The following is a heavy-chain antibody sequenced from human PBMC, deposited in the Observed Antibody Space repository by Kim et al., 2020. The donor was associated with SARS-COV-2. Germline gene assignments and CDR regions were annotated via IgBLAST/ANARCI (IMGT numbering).Heavy chain of an antibody. CDR1: GDSVSSNSAA. J-gene: IGHJ6*02. CDR3: ARVCSSTSCYPYLPPYYYYGMDV. CDR2: TYYRSKWYN. D-gene: IGHD2-2*01. V-gene: IGHV6-1*01. Sequence: SQTLSLTCAISGDSVSSNSAAWNWIRQSPSRGLEWLGRTYYRSKWYNDYAVSVKSRITINPDTSKNQFSLQLNSVTPEDTAVYYCARVCSSTSCYPYLPPYYYYGMDVWGQGTTVTVSS.